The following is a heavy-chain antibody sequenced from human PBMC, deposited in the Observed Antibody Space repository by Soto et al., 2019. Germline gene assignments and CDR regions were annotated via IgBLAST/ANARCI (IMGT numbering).Heavy chain of an antibody. CDR3: AKDIVQTSSWTAE. CDR1: GFNFSSYG. D-gene: IGHD2-2*01. V-gene: IGHV3-30*18. J-gene: IGHJ4*02. Sequence: HVPLVESGGGVVQPGRSLRLSCAVSGFNFSSYGIHWVRQAPGQVLEWVAVRSYDVSHKASADYVKGRFAISIDNSKNTLFLPMNSLRVEDTAVYYCAKDIVQTSSWTAEWVQGTLVTVSA. CDR2: RSYDVSHK.